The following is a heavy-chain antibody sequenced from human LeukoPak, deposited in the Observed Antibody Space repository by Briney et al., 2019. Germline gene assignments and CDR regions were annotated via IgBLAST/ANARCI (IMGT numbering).Heavy chain of an antibody. V-gene: IGHV4-61*02. CDR2: IYTSGST. CDR3: ASTSGWYLDGGYFDY. Sequence: SQTLSLTCTVSGGSISSGNYYWSWIRQPAGKGLEWIGRIYTSGSTNYNPSLKSRVTISVDTSKNQFSLKLSSVTAADTAVYYCASTSGWYLDGGYFDYWGQGTLVTVSS. J-gene: IGHJ4*02. CDR1: GGSISSGNYY. D-gene: IGHD6-19*01.